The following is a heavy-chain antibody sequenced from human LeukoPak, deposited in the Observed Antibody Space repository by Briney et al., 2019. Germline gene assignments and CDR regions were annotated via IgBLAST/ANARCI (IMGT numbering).Heavy chain of an antibody. Sequence: PGGSLRLSCAASGFTFSSYWMSWVRQAPGKGLEWVANIKQDGSEKYYVDSVKGRFTISRDNAKNSLYLQMNSLRAEDTAVYYCARVEGWLRDDYYYYYMDVWGKGTTVTVSS. CDR1: GFTFSSYW. CDR3: ARVEGWLRDDYYYYYMDV. D-gene: IGHD5-12*01. V-gene: IGHV3-7*01. J-gene: IGHJ6*03. CDR2: IKQDGSEK.